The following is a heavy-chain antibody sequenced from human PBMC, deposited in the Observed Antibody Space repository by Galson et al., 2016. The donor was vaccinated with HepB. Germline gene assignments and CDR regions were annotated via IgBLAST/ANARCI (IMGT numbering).Heavy chain of an antibody. D-gene: IGHD2-21*01. CDR2: VNGDGGHT. CDR3: AIDWGGDGVPDAFDV. CDR1: GFTFSRYW. V-gene: IGHV3-74*01. Sequence: FLRLSCAASGFTFSRYWMHWVRQVPGKGPVWVSRVNGDGGHTNYADSVKGRFTVSRDNAKNTLYLQMNSLSAEDTAVYYCAIDWGGDGVPDAFDVWGRGTMVTVSS. J-gene: IGHJ3*01.